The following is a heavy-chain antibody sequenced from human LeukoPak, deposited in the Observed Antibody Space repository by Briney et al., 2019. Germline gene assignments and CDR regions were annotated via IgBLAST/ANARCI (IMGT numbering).Heavy chain of an antibody. J-gene: IGHJ3*02. CDR1: GFTFSSYG. D-gene: IGHD3-9*01. V-gene: IGHV3-23*01. CDR2: ISGSGGST. Sequence: GGSLRLSCAASGFTFSSYGMTWVRQAPGKGLEWVSGISGSGGSTYYADSVKGRFTISRDNSKNTLYLQMNSLRVEDTAVYYCARDMDILTGFQSFDIWGQGTMVTVSS. CDR3: ARDMDILTGFQSFDI.